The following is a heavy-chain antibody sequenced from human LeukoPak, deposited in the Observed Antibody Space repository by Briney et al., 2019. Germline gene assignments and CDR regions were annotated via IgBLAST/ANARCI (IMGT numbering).Heavy chain of an antibody. J-gene: IGHJ4*02. Sequence: ASVKVSCKASGYTSTIYGISWVRQAPGQGLEWMGWISAYNGNTSYAQKLQGRVTMTTDTSTSTAYMELRSLRSDDTAVYYCARGRYTFGGSYRPLGYFDYWGQGTLVTVSS. CDR3: ARGRYTFGGSYRPLGYFDY. CDR2: ISAYNGNT. V-gene: IGHV1-18*01. D-gene: IGHD3-16*02. CDR1: GYTSTIYG.